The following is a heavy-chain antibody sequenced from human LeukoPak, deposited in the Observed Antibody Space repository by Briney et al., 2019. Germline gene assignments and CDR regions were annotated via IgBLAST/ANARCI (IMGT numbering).Heavy chain of an antibody. J-gene: IGHJ4*02. CDR1: GFSFSAYA. D-gene: IGHD6-19*01. Sequence: GGSLRLSCAASGFSFSAYAMSWVRQAPGKGLEWVSSISGSGGTTYYADSVKGRFTISRDNSRNTPYLQMNSLRAEDTAVYYCAKETVAAYYWGQGTLDTVSS. V-gene: IGHV3-23*01. CDR2: ISGSGGTT. CDR3: AKETVAAYY.